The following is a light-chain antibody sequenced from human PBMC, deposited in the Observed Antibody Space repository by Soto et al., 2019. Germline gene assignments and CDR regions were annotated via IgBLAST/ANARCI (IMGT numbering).Light chain of an antibody. CDR3: CSFSGTYHWM. CDR1: NGDVSRYNY. CDR2: DVT. J-gene: IGLJ3*02. V-gene: IGLV2-11*01. Sequence: QSALTQPRSVSGSPGQSVTISCTGTNGDVSRYNYVSWYQQLPGKAPKLLIYDVTKRPSGVPDRFSGSKSGNTASLTISGLQADDEADYHCCSFSGTYHWMFGGGTQLTVL.